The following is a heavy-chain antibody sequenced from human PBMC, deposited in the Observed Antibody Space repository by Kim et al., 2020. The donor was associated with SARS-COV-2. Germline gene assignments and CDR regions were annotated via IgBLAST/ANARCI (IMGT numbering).Heavy chain of an antibody. CDR2: ISSSSSYI. D-gene: IGHD2-2*01. J-gene: IGHJ5*02. V-gene: IGHV3-21*01. CDR1: GFTFSSYS. Sequence: GGSLRLSCAASGFTFSSYSMNWVRQAPGKGLEWVSSISSSSSYIYYADSVKGRFTISRDNAKNSLYLQMNSLRAEDTAVYYCARDSVGDWAVVVPAAILSHGWFDPWGQGTLVTVSS. CDR3: ARDSVGDWAVVVPAAILSHGWFDP.